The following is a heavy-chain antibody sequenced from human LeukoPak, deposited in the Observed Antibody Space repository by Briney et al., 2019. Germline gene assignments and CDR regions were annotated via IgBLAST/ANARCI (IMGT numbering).Heavy chain of an antibody. CDR1: GFTVSSNY. V-gene: IGHV3-66*02. Sequence: GGSLRLSCAASGFTVSSNYMSWVRQAPGKGLEWVSVIYSGGSTYYADSVKGRFTISRDNYKNTLYLQMNSLRAEDTAVYYCARDLDCSGGSCYSYWGQGTLVTVSS. CDR2: IYSGGST. D-gene: IGHD2-15*01. J-gene: IGHJ4*02. CDR3: ARDLDCSGGSCYSY.